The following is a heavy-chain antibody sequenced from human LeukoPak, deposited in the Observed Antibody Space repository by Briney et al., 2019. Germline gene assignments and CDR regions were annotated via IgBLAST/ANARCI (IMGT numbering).Heavy chain of an antibody. CDR1: GGSFSGYY. CDR2: INHSGST. CDR3: ESARYSYGTYFDY. D-gene: IGHD5-18*01. Sequence: SETLSLTCTVYGGSFSGYYWSWIRQPPGKGLEWIGEINHSGSTNYNPSLKSRVTISVDTSKNQLSLKLSSVTAADTAVYYCESARYSYGTYFDYWGQGTLVTVSS. V-gene: IGHV4-34*01. J-gene: IGHJ4*02.